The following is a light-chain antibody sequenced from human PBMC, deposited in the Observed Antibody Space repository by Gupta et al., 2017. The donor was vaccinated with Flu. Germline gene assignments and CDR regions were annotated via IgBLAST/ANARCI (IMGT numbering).Light chain of an antibody. CDR2: DVS. J-gene: IGLJ2*01. CDR3: CSYAGSYVV. CDR1: RSDVGGYDY. Sequence: QSVTLSCTGTRSDVGGYDYVSWYQQHPGKAPKLLISDVSKRPSGVPDRFSGSKSGNTASLTISGLQAEDEADYYCCSYAGSYVVFGGGTKLTIL. V-gene: IGLV2-11*03.